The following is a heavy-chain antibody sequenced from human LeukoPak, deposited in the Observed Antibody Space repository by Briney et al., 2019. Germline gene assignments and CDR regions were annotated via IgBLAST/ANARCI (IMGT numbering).Heavy chain of an antibody. J-gene: IGHJ4*02. D-gene: IGHD6-19*01. V-gene: IGHV3-74*01. CDR3: ARDSLEGGWYGGGSYYFDY. Sequence: PGGSLRLSCAASGFTFSNHWMHWVRQAPGKGLVWVSRINSGGSSTSYGGPVEGRFTISRDNAKNTLYMQMNSLRVEDTAVYYCARDSLEGGWYGGGSYYFDYWGQGTLVTVSS. CDR1: GFTFSNHW. CDR2: INSGGSST.